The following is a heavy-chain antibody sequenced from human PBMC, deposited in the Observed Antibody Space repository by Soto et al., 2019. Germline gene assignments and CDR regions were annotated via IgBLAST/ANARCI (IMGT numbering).Heavy chain of an antibody. CDR2: IYQSGSA. D-gene: IGHD4-4*01. CDR3: ARSHNYFLFAI. CDR1: GGFVKRGDYS. Sequence: SGGFVKRGDYSWSWIRQPPGKGLEWIGNIYQSGSAFYNPSLKSRVTISVDRSKTHFSLKLSSVTAAVMSVYHCARSHNYFLFAIWGQGTMVT. J-gene: IGHJ3*02. V-gene: IGHV4-30-2*01.